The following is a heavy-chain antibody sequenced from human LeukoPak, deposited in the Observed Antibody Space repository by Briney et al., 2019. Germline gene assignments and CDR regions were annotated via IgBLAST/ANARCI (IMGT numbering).Heavy chain of an antibody. J-gene: IGHJ3*02. CDR3: ARRLCSGSRNDAFDI. V-gene: IGHV4-59*08. CDR1: GGSISSYY. D-gene: IGHD3-10*02. Sequence: PSETLTLTCTVSGGSISSYYWSWIRQPPGKGLEWIGYIYYSGSTNYNPSLKSRVTISVDTSKNQFSLKLSSVTAADTAVYYCARRLCSGSRNDAFDIWGQGTMVTVSS. CDR2: IYYSGST.